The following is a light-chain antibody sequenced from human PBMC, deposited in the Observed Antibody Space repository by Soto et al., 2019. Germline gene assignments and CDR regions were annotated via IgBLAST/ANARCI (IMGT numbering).Light chain of an antibody. CDR1: QSVSSY. CDR2: DAS. V-gene: IGKV3-11*01. CDR3: HKRSNRPPGIT. Sequence: EILLTQSPGTLSLSPGERATLSCRASQSVSSYLAWYQQIPGQAPRLLIYDASTRATGIPARFSGSGSRTDFTLTISTLEPEDFAVYSCHKRSNRPPGITYGNGTPLEIQ. J-gene: IGKJ5*01.